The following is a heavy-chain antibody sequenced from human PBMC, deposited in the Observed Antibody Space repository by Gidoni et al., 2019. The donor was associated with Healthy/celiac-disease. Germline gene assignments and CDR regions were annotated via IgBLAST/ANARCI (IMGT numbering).Heavy chain of an antibody. Sequence: QVQLQESGPGLVKHSETLSLTCTVSGYSISSGYYWGWIRQPPGKGLEWIGSIYHSGSTYYTPSLKSRVTISVDSSKNQFSLKLSSVTAADTAVYYCAREDLERAAAGLFDYWGQGTLVTVSS. CDR2: IYHSGST. J-gene: IGHJ4*02. CDR3: AREDLERAAAGLFDY. D-gene: IGHD6-13*01. V-gene: IGHV4-38-2*02. CDR1: GYSISSGYY.